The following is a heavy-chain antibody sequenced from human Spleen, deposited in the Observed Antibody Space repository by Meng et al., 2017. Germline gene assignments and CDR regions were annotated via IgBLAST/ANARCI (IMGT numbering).Heavy chain of an antibody. V-gene: IGHV3-23*01. D-gene: IGHD3-10*01. J-gene: IGHJ4*02. Sequence: GEFLKISCAASGFTVSHNYMSWVRQAPGKGLGWVSAISGSGGSTYYADSVKGRFTISRDNSKNTLYLQMNSLRAEDTAVYYCAKDYYGSGSYYNGGYWGQGTLVTVSS. CDR3: AKDYYGSGSYYNGGY. CDR2: ISGSGGST. CDR1: GFTVSHNY.